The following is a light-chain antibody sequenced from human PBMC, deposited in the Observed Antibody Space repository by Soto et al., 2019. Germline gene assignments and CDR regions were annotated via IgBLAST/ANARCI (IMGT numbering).Light chain of an antibody. CDR1: GSDIATFNY. CDR2: QVT. J-gene: IGLJ1*01. V-gene: IGLV2-14*01. CDR3: FSFTTTSTHV. Sequence: QSALAQPASMSGSPGQSITISCTGSGSDIATFNYVSWYQQYPGKAPKLLIYQVTSRASGVSHRFSGSKSGNTAYLTISGLQVEDEAEYFCFSFTTTSTHVFGTGTKVTGL.